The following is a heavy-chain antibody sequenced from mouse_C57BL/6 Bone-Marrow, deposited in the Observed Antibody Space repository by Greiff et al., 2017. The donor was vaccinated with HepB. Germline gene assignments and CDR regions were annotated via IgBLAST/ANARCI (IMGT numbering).Heavy chain of an antibody. CDR2: IHPSDSDT. CDR3: AIGLTTVVEYFDV. V-gene: IGHV1-74*01. D-gene: IGHD1-1*01. J-gene: IGHJ1*03. CDR1: GYTFTSYW. Sequence: QVQLKQPGAELVKPGASVKVSCKASGYTFTSYWMHWVKQRPGQGLEWIGRIHPSDSDTNYNQKFKGKATLTVDKSSSTAYMQLSSLTSEDSAVYYCAIGLTTVVEYFDVWGTGTTVTVSS.